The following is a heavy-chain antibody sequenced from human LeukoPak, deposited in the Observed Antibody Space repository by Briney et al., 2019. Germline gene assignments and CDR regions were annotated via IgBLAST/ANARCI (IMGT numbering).Heavy chain of an antibody. D-gene: IGHD3-3*01. CDR3: AKPTNSDFWSGYADAFDI. Sequence: SVKVSCKASGGTFSSYAISWVRQAPGQGLEWVGRISPIFGTANYAQKFQGRVTITTHESTSTAYMELSSLRSEDTAVYYCAKPTNSDFWSGYADAFDIWGQGTMVTVSS. CDR2: ISPIFGTA. CDR1: GGTFSSYA. J-gene: IGHJ3*02. V-gene: IGHV1-69*05.